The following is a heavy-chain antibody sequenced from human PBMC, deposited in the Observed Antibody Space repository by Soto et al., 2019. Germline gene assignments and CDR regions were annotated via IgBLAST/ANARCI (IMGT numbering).Heavy chain of an antibody. V-gene: IGHV4-4*02. J-gene: IGHJ5*02. D-gene: IGHD3-9*01. CDR2: IYHSGST. CDR1: GGSISSGDYY. Sequence: SETLSLTCTVSGGSISSGDYYWSWVRQPPGKGLEWIGEIYHSGSTNYNPSLKSRVTISVDKSKNQFSLNLSSVTAADTAVYYCARVQSISSLDPWGQGTLVTVSS. CDR3: ARVQSISSLDP.